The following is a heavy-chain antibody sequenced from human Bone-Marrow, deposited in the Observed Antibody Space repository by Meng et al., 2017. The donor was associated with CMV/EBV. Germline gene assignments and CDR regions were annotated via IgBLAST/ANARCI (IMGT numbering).Heavy chain of an antibody. Sequence: GGSLRLSCAASGFTSSSYAMHWVRQAPGKGLEWVAVISYDGSNKYYADSVKGRFTISRDNSKNTLYLQMNSLRAEDTAVYYCAREGAYCSSTSCYLGYCSGGSCYGDYWGQGTLVTVSS. CDR2: ISYDGSNK. V-gene: IGHV3-30*04. CDR3: AREGAYCSSTSCYLGYCSGGSCYGDY. D-gene: IGHD2-15*01. J-gene: IGHJ4*02. CDR1: GFTSSSYA.